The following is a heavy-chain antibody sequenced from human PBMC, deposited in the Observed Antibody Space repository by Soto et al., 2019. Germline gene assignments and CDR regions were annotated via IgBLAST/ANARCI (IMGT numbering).Heavy chain of an antibody. CDR1: GYTFTSYY. D-gene: IGHD5-18*01. CDR3: AAAQVDTAMVYYYGMDV. V-gene: IGHV1-46*01. Sequence: ASVKVSCKASGYTFTSYYMHWVRQAPGQGLECMGIINPSGGSTSYAQKFQGRVTMTRDTSTSTVYMELSSLRSEDTAVYYCAAAQVDTAMVYYYGMDVWGQGTTVTVSS. J-gene: IGHJ6*02. CDR2: INPSGGST.